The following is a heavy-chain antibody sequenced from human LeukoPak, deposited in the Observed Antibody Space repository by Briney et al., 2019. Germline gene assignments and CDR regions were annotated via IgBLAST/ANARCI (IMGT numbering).Heavy chain of an antibody. J-gene: IGHJ4*02. CDR3: ARDYGGNSPRFDY. Sequence: GGSLRLSCAASGFTFSSYEMNWVRQAPGKGLEWVSYISSSGSTIYYADSVKGRLTISRDNAKNSLYLQMNSLRAEDTAVYYCARDYGGNSPRFDYWGQGTLVTVSS. CDR2: ISSSGSTI. D-gene: IGHD4-23*01. V-gene: IGHV3-48*03. CDR1: GFTFSSYE.